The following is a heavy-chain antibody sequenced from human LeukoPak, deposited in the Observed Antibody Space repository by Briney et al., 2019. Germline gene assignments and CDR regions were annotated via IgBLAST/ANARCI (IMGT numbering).Heavy chain of an antibody. CDR3: ANARAAADY. Sequence: GGSLRLSCAASGFTFSSYAMSWVRQAPGKGLVWVSAINGSGDNTYYADSVKGRFTISRDNSKNTLYLQMNSLRAEDTAVYYCANARAAADYWGQGTLVTVSS. V-gene: IGHV3-23*01. J-gene: IGHJ4*02. CDR2: INGSGDNT. CDR1: GFTFSSYA. D-gene: IGHD6-13*01.